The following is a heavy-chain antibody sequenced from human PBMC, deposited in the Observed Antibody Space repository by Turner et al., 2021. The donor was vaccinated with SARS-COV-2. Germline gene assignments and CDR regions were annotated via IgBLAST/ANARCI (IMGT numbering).Heavy chain of an antibody. J-gene: IGHJ6*02. CDR3: ATAPANYYDSSGSKGFYYYYYGMDV. CDR1: GYTLIELS. CDR2: FDPEDGET. D-gene: IGHD3-22*01. Sequence: QVQLVQSGAAVKKPGASVQVTCKVSGYTLIELSMHWVRQAPGKGLEWMGGFDPEDGETIYAKKFQGRVTMTEDTSTDTAYMELSSLRSEDTAVYYCATAPANYYDSSGSKGFYYYYYGMDVWGQGTTVTVSS. V-gene: IGHV1-24*01.